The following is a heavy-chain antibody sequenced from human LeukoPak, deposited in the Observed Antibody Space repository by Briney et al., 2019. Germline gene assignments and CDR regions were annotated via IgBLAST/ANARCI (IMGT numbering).Heavy chain of an antibody. V-gene: IGHV4-38-2*01. D-gene: IGHD1-20*01. CDR3: ARGPNWNYFQH. CDR2: FYRSGST. CDR1: GYSISSGYY. Sequence: SETLSLTCAVSGYSISSGYYWGWIRQPPGKGLEWIGSFYRSGSTYYNASLNSRVTISVDTSKNQFSLKLTSVTAAETAVYYCARGPNWNYFQHWGQGTLVTVSS. J-gene: IGHJ1*01.